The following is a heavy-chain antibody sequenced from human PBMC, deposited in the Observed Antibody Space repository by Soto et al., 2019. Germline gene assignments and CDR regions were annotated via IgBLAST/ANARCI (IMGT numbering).Heavy chain of an antibody. V-gene: IGHV3-11*05. CDR1: GFTFSDYY. J-gene: IGHJ4*02. D-gene: IGHD3-3*01. CDR2: ISGSSSDT. CDR3: ATGPRRLSD. Sequence: QVHLVESGGGLVKPGGSLRLSCAASGFTFSDYYMSWIRQAPGKGLESVSYISGSSSDTNYADSVKGRFTISRDNAKNSLYLQMNSLRVEDTAVYYCATGPRRLSDWGQGTLVIVSS.